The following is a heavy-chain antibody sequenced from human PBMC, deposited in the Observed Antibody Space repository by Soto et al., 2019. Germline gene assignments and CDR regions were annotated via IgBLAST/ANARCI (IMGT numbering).Heavy chain of an antibody. Sequence: PGGSLRLSCAASGFTFSSYGMDWVRQAPGKGLEWVAVISYDGSNKYYADSVKGRFTISRDNSKNTVYLQMNSLRAEDTAVYYCAKDSIPLVFVPAAPFDYWGQGTLVTVSS. CDR3: AKDSIPLVFVPAAPFDY. V-gene: IGHV3-30*18. D-gene: IGHD2-2*01. J-gene: IGHJ4*02. CDR1: GFTFSSYG. CDR2: ISYDGSNK.